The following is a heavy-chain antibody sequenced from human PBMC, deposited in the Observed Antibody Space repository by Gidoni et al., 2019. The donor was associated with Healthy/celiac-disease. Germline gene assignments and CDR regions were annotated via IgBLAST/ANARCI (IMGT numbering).Heavy chain of an antibody. J-gene: IGHJ4*02. CDR3: ARDGAVAGTGFDY. D-gene: IGHD6-19*01. Sequence: EVQLVESGGGLIQPGGSLRLSCAASGFTVSSNYMSWVRQAPGKGLAWVSVIYSGGSTYYAASVKGRFTISRDNSKNTLYLQMNSLRAEDTAVYYCARDGAVAGTGFDYWGQGTLVTVSS. CDR1: GFTVSSNY. CDR2: IYSGGST. V-gene: IGHV3-53*01.